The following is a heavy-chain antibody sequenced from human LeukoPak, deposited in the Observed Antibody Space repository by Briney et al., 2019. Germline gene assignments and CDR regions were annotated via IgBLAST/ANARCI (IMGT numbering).Heavy chain of an antibody. D-gene: IGHD4-17*01. CDR2: IKEDGSVK. Sequence: GGSLRLSCAASEFTFSRYWMRWVRQAPGKGLEWVANIKEDGSVKNYLDSVRGRFTISRDNAKNSLYLQMNTLRAEDTAVYYCATAPLRGLDYYYMDVWGKGTTVTVSS. CDR1: EFTFSRYW. CDR3: ATAPLRGLDYYYMDV. V-gene: IGHV3-7*01. J-gene: IGHJ6*03.